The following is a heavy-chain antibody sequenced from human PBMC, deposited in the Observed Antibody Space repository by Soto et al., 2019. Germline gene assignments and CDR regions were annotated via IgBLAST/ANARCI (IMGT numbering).Heavy chain of an antibody. J-gene: IGHJ4*02. CDR3: AREAGEGIAAEPEYYFDY. Sequence: QVQLVQSGAEVKKPGASVKVSCKASGYTFTGYYMHWVRQAPGQGLEWMGWINPNSGGTNYAQKFQGWVTMTRDTSIRTAYMELSRLRSDDTAVYYCAREAGEGIAAEPEYYFDYWGQGTLVTVSS. CDR2: INPNSGGT. CDR1: GYTFTGYY. D-gene: IGHD6-13*01. V-gene: IGHV1-2*04.